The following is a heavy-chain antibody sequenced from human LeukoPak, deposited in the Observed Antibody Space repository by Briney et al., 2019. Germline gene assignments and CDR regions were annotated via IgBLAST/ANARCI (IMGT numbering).Heavy chain of an antibody. CDR2: ISYDGSNK. D-gene: IGHD3-16*02. V-gene: IGHV3-30*18. CDR1: GFTFSSYG. Sequence: SGRSLRLSCTASGFTFSSYGMHWVRQAPGKGLEWVAVISYDGSNKYYADSVKGRFTISRDNSKNTLYLQMNSLRAEDTAVYYCAKEMDYVWGSYPVDYWGQGTLVTVSS. CDR3: AKEMDYVWGSYPVDY. J-gene: IGHJ4*02.